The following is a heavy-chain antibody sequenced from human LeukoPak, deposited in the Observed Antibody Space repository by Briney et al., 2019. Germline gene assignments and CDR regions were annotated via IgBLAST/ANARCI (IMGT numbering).Heavy chain of an antibody. J-gene: IGHJ4*02. V-gene: IGHV1-2*02. CDR1: GYTFTGYY. CDR2: INPNSGGT. CDR3: AREDDSSGYYSPNFDY. D-gene: IGHD3-22*01. Sequence: ASVKVSCKASGYTFTGYYMHWVRQAPGQGLEWMGWINPNSGGTNYAQEFQGRVTMTRDTSISTAYMELSRLRSDDTAVYYCAREDDSSGYYSPNFDYWGQGTLVTVSS.